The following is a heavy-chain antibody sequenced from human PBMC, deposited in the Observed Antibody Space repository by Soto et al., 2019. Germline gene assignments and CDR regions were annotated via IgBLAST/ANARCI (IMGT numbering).Heavy chain of an antibody. D-gene: IGHD2-8*02. Sequence: GGSLRLSCAASGFTFSSSWMHWVRQAPGKGLVWVSRISPDGGSTNYADSVKGRFTISRDNAKNTQYLQMDSLGADDTAVYYCVRSRGGVDDYWGQGALVTVSS. J-gene: IGHJ4*02. V-gene: IGHV3-74*01. CDR3: VRSRGGVDDY. CDR1: GFTFSSSW. CDR2: ISPDGGST.